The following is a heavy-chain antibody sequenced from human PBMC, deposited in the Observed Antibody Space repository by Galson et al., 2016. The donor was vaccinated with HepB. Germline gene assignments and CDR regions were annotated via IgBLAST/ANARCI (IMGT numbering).Heavy chain of an antibody. V-gene: IGHV3-33*01. CDR1: GFAFNSYG. CDR2: IWYHGRNR. J-gene: IGHJ4*02. D-gene: IGHD6-6*01. CDR3: ARGAVGSSSTDFDY. Sequence: SLRLSCAASGFAFNSYGMHWVRQAPGKGLEWVAVIWYHGRNRYYADSVKGRFTVSRDNSKNTLYVQMNSLRAEDTAIYYCARGAVGSSSTDFDYWGQGTLVTVSS.